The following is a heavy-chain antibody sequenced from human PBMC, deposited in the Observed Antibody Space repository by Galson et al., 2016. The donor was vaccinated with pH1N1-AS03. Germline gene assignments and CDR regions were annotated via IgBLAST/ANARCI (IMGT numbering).Heavy chain of an antibody. Sequence: SLRLSCAVSGFSVSSKYMNWVRQAPGKGLEWISVIFTGGTTYYADSVMGRFTISRDDSRNNLYLQMNSLRNEDTAVNYCARGITIFGLARPALDSWGQGTRVTVSS. D-gene: IGHD3-3*01. V-gene: IGHV3-66*02. CDR2: IFTGGTT. CDR3: ARGITIFGLARPALDS. CDR1: GFSVSSKY. J-gene: IGHJ4*02.